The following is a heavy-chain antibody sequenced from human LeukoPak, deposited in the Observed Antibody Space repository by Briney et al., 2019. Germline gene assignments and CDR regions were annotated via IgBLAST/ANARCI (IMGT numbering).Heavy chain of an antibody. CDR3: ARSLGCSSSSCYMDY. Sequence: GGSLRLSCAASGFTFRNYWMNWVRQAPGKGLEWVANIKPDGSEKRYVDSVKGRFTISRDNTKKSLYLQMNSLRAGDTAVYYCARSLGCSSSSCYMDYWGQGTLVTVSS. D-gene: IGHD2-2*02. V-gene: IGHV3-7*01. J-gene: IGHJ4*02. CDR2: IKPDGSEK. CDR1: GFTFRNYW.